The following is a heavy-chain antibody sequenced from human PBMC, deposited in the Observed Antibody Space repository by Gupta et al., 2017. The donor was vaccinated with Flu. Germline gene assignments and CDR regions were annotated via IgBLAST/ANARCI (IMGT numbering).Heavy chain of an antibody. CDR2: ISGRGART. V-gene: IGHV3-23*01. Sequence: YAINWVRQAPGKGLEWFSEISGRGARTTSAHSVCGRFTISRDNSKSMCELQFNSLSAEAKDGYHCAKSGPYHCLAYCYFELCCLFTLVTVS. CDR3: AKSGPYHCLAYCYFEL. CDR1: YA. J-gene: IGHJ2*01. D-gene: IGHD3-16*01.